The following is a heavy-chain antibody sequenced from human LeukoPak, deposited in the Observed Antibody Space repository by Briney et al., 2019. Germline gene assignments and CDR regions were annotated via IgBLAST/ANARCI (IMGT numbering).Heavy chain of an antibody. CDR1: GGSISSSSYY. D-gene: IGHD2-15*01. V-gene: IGHV4-61*02. J-gene: IGHJ4*02. CDR2: IYTSGST. CDR3: ARHHQVDRYHDY. Sequence: PSETLSLTCTVSGGSISSSSYYWSWIRQPAGKGLEWIGRIYTSGSTNYNPSLKSRLTISVDTSRNQFSLRLSSVTAADTAVYYCARHHQVDRYHDYWGQGTLVTVSS.